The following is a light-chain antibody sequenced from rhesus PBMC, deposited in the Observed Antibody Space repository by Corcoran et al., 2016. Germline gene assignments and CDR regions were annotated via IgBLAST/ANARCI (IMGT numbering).Light chain of an antibody. Sequence: DIQMTQSPSSLSASVGDRVTITCRASQGITNDLAWYQQKPGETSKLLIYEASSLQSGIPSRFSGSGSGTDFTLTISSLQPEDFAIYYCQHYYSTPFTFGPGTKLDIK. CDR1: QGITND. CDR2: EAS. CDR3: QHYYSTPFT. J-gene: IGKJ3*01. V-gene: IGKV1-25*01.